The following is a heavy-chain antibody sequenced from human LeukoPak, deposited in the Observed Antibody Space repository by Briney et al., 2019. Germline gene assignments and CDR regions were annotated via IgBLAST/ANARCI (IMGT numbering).Heavy chain of an antibody. D-gene: IGHD5-18*01. CDR1: GHTFTAYY. J-gene: IGHJ4*02. Sequence: ASVKVSCKASGHTFTAYYMHWVRQAPGQGLEWMGWINPNTGDTNYAQNFQGRVTMNRDTSISTADMELSSLRSDDRAVYYCGRSAYGYTCGHFDLWGQGTLVTVSS. V-gene: IGHV1-2*02. CDR3: GRSAYGYTCGHFDL. CDR2: INPNTGDT.